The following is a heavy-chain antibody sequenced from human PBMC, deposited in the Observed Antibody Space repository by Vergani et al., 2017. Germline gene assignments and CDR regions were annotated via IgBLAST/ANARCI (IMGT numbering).Heavy chain of an antibody. CDR3: ARGMGTIFGVVRGYYFDY. D-gene: IGHD3-3*01. Sequence: QVQLQQWGAGLLKPSETLSLTCAVYGGSFSGYYWSWIRQPPGKGLEWIGEINHSGSTNYNPSLKSRVTISVDTSKNQFSLKLSSVTAADTAVYYCARGMGTIFGVVRGYYFDYWGQGTLVTGSS. J-gene: IGHJ4*02. V-gene: IGHV4-34*01. CDR2: INHSGST. CDR1: GGSFSGYY.